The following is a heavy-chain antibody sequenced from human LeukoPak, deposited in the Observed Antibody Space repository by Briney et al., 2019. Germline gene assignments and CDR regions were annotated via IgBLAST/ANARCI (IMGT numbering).Heavy chain of an antibody. CDR2: ISAYNGNT. V-gene: IGHV1-18*01. D-gene: IGHD2-15*01. Sequence: ASVKVSCKASGYTFTSYGISWVRQAPGQGLEWMGWISAYNGNTNYAQKLQGRVTMTTDTSTSTAYMELRSLRSDDTAVYYCARGGGYCSGGSCYLNWFDPWGQGTLVTVSS. CDR1: GYTFTSYG. CDR3: ARGGGYCSGGSCYLNWFDP. J-gene: IGHJ5*02.